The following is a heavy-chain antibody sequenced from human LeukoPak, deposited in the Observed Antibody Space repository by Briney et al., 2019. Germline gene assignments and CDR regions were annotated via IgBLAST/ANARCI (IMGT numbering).Heavy chain of an antibody. D-gene: IGHD1-26*01. CDR3: ARARRVGATRSYNWFDP. CDR1: GGSISSYY. Sequence: SETLSLTCTVSGGSISSYYWSWIRQPAGKGLEWIGRIYTSGSTNYNPSLKSRVTMSVDTSKHQLSLKLSSVTAADTAVYYCARARRVGATRSYNWFDPWGQGTLVTVSS. J-gene: IGHJ5*02. V-gene: IGHV4-4*07. CDR2: IYTSGST.